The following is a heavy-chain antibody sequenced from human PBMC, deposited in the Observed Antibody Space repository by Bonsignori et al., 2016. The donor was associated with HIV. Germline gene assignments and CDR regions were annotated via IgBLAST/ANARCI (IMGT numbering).Heavy chain of an antibody. Sequence: WIRQPPGKGLEWIGYIYYSGSTNYNPSLKSRVTISVDTSKNQFSLKLSSVTAADTAVYHCARDPPDAWGYFDLWGRGTLVTVSS. J-gene: IGHJ2*01. CDR3: ARDPPDAWGYFDL. CDR2: IYYSGST. D-gene: IGHD1-14*01. V-gene: IGHV4-59*01.